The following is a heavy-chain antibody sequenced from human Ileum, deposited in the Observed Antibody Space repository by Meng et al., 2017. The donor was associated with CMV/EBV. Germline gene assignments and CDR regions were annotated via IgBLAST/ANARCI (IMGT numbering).Heavy chain of an antibody. D-gene: IGHD1-26*01. CDR3: ARGVRVGTSREFYFDY. CDR1: GYSFSGYY. CDR2: INPKSGRA. J-gene: IGHJ4*02. Sequence: RRGQSGGWVRKPGASGKGPCKATGYSFSGYYIQWVRQAPGQGPEWMGWINPKSGRANYAQKVQGRVTLTRDTSISTANMELSSLRSDDTAVYYCARGVRVGTSREFYFDYWGPGTLVTVSS. V-gene: IGHV1-2*02.